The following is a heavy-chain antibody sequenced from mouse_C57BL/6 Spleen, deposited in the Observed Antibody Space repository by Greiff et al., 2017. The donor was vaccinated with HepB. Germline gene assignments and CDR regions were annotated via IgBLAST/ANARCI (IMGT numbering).Heavy chain of an antibody. Sequence: QVQLKQPGPELVKPGASVKISCKASGYAFSSYWMNWVKQRPGQGLEWIGRIYPGDGDTNYNGKFKGKATLTVDKSSSTAYMQLSSLTSEDSAVYFCARCRDFAYWGQGTLVTVSA. CDR2: IYPGDGDT. CDR1: GYAFSSYW. J-gene: IGHJ3*01. CDR3: ARCRDFAY. D-gene: IGHD3-3*01. V-gene: IGHV1-82*01.